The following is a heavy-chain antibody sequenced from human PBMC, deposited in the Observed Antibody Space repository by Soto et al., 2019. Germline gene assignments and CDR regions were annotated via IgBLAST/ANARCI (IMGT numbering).Heavy chain of an antibody. CDR1: GYTVRDYS. Sequence: GGSLRLSCAAFGYTVRDYSMNWIRQAPGKGLEWISYAGTSRKYIFYSDSVRGRFTISRDDAKNSVYLQLNSLRDEDTAVYYCVRDRDWAFDIWGQGTMVTVSS. J-gene: IGHJ3*02. V-gene: IGHV3-48*02. D-gene: IGHD3-9*01. CDR2: AGTSRKYI. CDR3: VRDRDWAFDI.